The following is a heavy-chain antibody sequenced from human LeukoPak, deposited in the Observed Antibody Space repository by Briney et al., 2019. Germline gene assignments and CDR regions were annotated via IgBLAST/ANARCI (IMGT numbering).Heavy chain of an antibody. CDR2: IWYDGSNK. Sequence: GGSLRLSCAASGFTFSSYGMHWVRQAPGKGLEWVAVIWYDGSNKYYADSVKGRFTISRDNSKNTLYLQMNSLRAEDTAVYYCARALPDYDSSGYSYWGQGTLVTVSS. CDR1: GFTFSSYG. CDR3: ARALPDYDSSGYSY. V-gene: IGHV3-33*01. D-gene: IGHD3-22*01. J-gene: IGHJ4*02.